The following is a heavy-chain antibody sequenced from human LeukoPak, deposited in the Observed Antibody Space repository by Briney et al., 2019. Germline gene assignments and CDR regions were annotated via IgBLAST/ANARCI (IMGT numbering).Heavy chain of an antibody. CDR1: GDSVSSGNYY. Sequence: PSETLSLTCTVSGDSVSSGNYYWSWIRQPPGKGLEWIGYIYYSGNTNYNPSLKSRVTISVDTSKNQFSLMLSSVTAADTAVYYCARDKIWYFDLWGRGTLVTVSS. J-gene: IGHJ2*01. CDR2: IYYSGNT. CDR3: ARDKIWYFDL. V-gene: IGHV4-61*01.